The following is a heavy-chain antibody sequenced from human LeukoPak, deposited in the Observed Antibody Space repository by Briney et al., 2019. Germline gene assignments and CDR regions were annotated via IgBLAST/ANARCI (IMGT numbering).Heavy chain of an antibody. Sequence: SVKVSCKASGGTFSSYAISWVRQAPGQGLEWMGRIIPILGIANYAQKFQGRVTITADKSTSTAYMELSSLRSVDTAVYYCARVDSSGYPYYYGMDVWGQGTTVTVSS. V-gene: IGHV1-69*04. CDR2: IIPILGIA. CDR3: ARVDSSGYPYYYGMDV. D-gene: IGHD3-22*01. CDR1: GGTFSSYA. J-gene: IGHJ6*02.